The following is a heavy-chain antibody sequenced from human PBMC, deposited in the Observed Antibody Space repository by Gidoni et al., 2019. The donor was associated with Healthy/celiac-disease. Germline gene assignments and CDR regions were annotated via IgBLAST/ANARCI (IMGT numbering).Heavy chain of an antibody. CDR1: GGSISSGDYY. J-gene: IGHJ4*02. Sequence: QVQLQESGPGLVKPSQTLSLTCTVSGGSISSGDYYWSWIRQPPGKGLEWIGYIYYSGSTYYNPSLKSRVTISVDTSKNQFSLKLSSVTAADTAVYYCARGGYDILTGYYNAVDYWGQGTLVTVSS. CDR2: IYYSGST. CDR3: ARGGYDILTGYYNAVDY. D-gene: IGHD3-9*01. V-gene: IGHV4-30-4*01.